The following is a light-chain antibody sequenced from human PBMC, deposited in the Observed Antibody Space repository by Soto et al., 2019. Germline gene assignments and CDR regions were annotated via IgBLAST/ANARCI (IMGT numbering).Light chain of an antibody. V-gene: IGKV1-5*03. Sequence: DIQMTQSPSSLSGSVGDRVTITCRASQTISSWLAWYQQKPGKAPKLLIYLASSRASGVPDRFSGSGSGTDFTLKISRVEAEDFGVYYCRQSLQIPTFGGGTKVDNK. J-gene: IGKJ4*01. CDR2: LAS. CDR3: RQSLQIPT. CDR1: QTISSW.